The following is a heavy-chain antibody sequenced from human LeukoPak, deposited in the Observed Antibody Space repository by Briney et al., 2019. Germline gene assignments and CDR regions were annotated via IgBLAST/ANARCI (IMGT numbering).Heavy chain of an antibody. V-gene: IGHV3-21*01. D-gene: IGHD5-18*01. CDR2: ISSSSSYI. CDR3: AREREVDTAVVWAEPFDY. Sequence: PGGSLRLSCAASGFTFSSYSMNWVRQAPGKGLEWVSSISSSSSYIYYADSVKGRFTISRDNAKNSLYLQMNSLRAEDTAVYYRAREREVDTAVVWAEPFDYWGQGTLVTVSS. CDR1: GFTFSSYS. J-gene: IGHJ4*02.